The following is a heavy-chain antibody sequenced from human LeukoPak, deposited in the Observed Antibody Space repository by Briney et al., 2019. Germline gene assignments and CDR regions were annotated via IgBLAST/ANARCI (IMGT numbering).Heavy chain of an antibody. CDR3: AHSQVFSYGSFHDAYDI. J-gene: IGHJ3*02. CDR2: IYWDDDS. Sequence: SGPTLVNPTQTLTLTCSLSGVSLSTSGVGVGWIRQPPGKALEWLALIYWDDDSRYSPSLKSRLTIDKDTSKNQVVLTLTNMDSVDTATYYCAHSQVFSYGSFHDAYDIWGLGMLVTVSS. D-gene: IGHD5-18*01. CDR1: GVSLSTSGVG. V-gene: IGHV2-5*02.